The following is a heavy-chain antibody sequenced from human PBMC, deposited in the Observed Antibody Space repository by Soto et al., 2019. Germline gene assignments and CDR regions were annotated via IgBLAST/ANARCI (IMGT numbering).Heavy chain of an antibody. CDR1: GFTFSDYA. J-gene: IGHJ4*02. Sequence: VQLVESGGGVVQPGRSLRLSCAASGFTFSDYAMHGVRQAPGKGLEWVAVVSHDGRNTHYADSVKGRFTISRDSSKNTVSLDMTSLRAEDTAVYYCAKGGRQWLVTSDFNYWGQGAMVTVSS. CDR2: VSHDGRNT. CDR3: AKGGRQWLVTSDFNY. D-gene: IGHD6-19*01. V-gene: IGHV3-30*18.